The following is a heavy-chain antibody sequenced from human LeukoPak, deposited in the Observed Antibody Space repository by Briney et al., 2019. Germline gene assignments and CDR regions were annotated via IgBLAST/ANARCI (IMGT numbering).Heavy chain of an antibody. D-gene: IGHD3-10*01. Sequence: PGASVKVSCKASGYTFTSYDINWVRQATGQGLEWMGWMNPNSGNTGYAQKFQGRVTMTRNTSISTAYMELSSLRSEDTAVYYCARVEYYGSGSYYGMDVWGQGTTVTVSS. CDR2: MNPNSGNT. CDR3: ARVEYYGSGSYYGMDV. J-gene: IGHJ6*02. V-gene: IGHV1-8*01. CDR1: GYTFTSYD.